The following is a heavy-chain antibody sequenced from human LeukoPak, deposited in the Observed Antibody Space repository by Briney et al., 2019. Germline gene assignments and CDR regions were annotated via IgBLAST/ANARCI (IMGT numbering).Heavy chain of an antibody. D-gene: IGHD1-1*01. CDR3: AAYINWVAGDV. CDR2: INHEGGGI. J-gene: IGHJ6*02. Sequence: GGSLRLSCAASGFTFSESWMTWVRQVPGQGLEWVAHINHEGGGIQYVDSVKGRFTISRDNAKGSVYLQMNSLRAEDTAIYHCAAYINWVAGDVWGQGTSVIVSS. CDR1: GFTFSESW. V-gene: IGHV3-7*01.